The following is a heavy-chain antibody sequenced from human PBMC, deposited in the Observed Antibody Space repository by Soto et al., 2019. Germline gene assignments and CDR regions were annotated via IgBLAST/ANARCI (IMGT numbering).Heavy chain of an antibody. CDR3: AGPGYSSQDY. J-gene: IGHJ4*02. Sequence: GGSLRLSCAASGFTFSTFALSWVRQAPGKGLEWVSAISGSGDGVDYADSVKGQFTISRDNSKNTLYLQMNSLRVGDTAVYYCAGPGYSSQDYWGQGTLVTVSS. CDR1: GFTFSTFA. V-gene: IGHV3-23*01. CDR2: ISGSGDGV. D-gene: IGHD5-18*01.